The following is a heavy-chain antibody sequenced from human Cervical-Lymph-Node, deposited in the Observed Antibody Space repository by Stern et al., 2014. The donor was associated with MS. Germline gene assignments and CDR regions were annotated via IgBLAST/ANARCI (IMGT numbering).Heavy chain of an antibody. V-gene: IGHV3-30*03. CDR3: MGVGDAMHV. J-gene: IGHJ6*02. Sequence: DQLVESGGGVVQPGGSLTLSCAASGFSLSNSGMHWVRQAPGKGLEWVAVMSFVGGNRKYGDSVKGRFSISRDIANNTLFLQMNSLRPEDTAVYYCMGVGDAMHVWGQGTTVIVSS. CDR1: GFSLSNSG. CDR2: MSFVGGNR.